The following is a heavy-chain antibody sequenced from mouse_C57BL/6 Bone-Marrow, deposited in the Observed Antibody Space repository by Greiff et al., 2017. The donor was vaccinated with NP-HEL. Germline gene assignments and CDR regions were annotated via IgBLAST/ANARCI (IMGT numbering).Heavy chain of an antibody. J-gene: IGHJ3*01. Sequence: QVQLQQPGAELVMPGASVKLSCKASGYTFTSYWMHWVKQRPGQGLEWIGEIDPSDSYTNYNQKFKGKSTLTVDKSSSTAYMQLSSLTSEDSAVYYCARPHGSSSFAYWGQGTLVTVSA. D-gene: IGHD1-1*01. V-gene: IGHV1-69*01. CDR3: ARPHGSSSFAY. CDR1: GYTFTSYW. CDR2: IDPSDSYT.